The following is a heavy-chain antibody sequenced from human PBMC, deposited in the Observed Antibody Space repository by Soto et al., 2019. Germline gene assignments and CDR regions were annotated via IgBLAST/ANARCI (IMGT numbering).Heavy chain of an antibody. V-gene: IGHV2-5*02. Sequence: QITLKESGPTLVKPTQTLTLTCTFSGFSLSTSGVGVGWIRQPPGRALEWLALVYWDDEKRYSPSLKSSLTITKDTSNNQVVLTMTNMDPVDTATYYCAHRPNCWSTSCFYFDYWGQGIRSPSPQ. CDR2: VYWDDEK. CDR3: AHRPNCWSTSCFYFDY. J-gene: IGHJ4*02. D-gene: IGHD2-2*01. CDR1: GFSLSTSGVG.